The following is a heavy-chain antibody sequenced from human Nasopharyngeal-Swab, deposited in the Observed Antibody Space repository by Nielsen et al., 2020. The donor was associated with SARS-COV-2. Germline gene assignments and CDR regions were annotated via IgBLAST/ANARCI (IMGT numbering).Heavy chain of an antibody. J-gene: IGHJ4*02. Sequence: WIRQPPGKGLEWIAYIYYSGSTDYNPSLKSRVTISVDTSKNQFSLKLSSVTAADTAVYYCARGGWLRPFDYWGQGTLVTVSS. D-gene: IGHD5-12*01. CDR2: IYYSGST. CDR3: ARGGWLRPFDY. V-gene: IGHV4-59*01.